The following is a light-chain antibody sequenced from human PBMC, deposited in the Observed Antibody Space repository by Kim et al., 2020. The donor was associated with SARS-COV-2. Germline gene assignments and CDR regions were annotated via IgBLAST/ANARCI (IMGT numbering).Light chain of an antibody. CDR1: RNNVDNQR. V-gene: IGLV10-54*04. CDR3: SAWDSSLSVWV. CDR2: RNN. Sequence: TATLTSTENRNNVDNQRAAWLQQPQGHPPGLLSYRNNNRPSGISGRFSASRSGNTASLTITGLQPEDEADYYCSAWDSSLSVWVFGGGTKVTVL. J-gene: IGLJ3*02.